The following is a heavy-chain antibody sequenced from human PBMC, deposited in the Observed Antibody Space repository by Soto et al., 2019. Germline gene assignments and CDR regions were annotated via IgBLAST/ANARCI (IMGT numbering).Heavy chain of an antibody. CDR1: GGSIYRSGYY. D-gene: IGHD2-15*01. CDR3: GKVLVGATGHTDSDS. V-gene: IGHV4-39*01. J-gene: IGHJ4*02. Sequence: ETLSLTCTVSGGSIYRSGYYWGWIRQPPGRGLEWIGNIDYNGVTYSNPSLKSRVTISRDTSKNQFSLKLTSVTAADTALYYCGKVLVGATGHTDSDSWGPGTLVTVSA. CDR2: IDYNGVT.